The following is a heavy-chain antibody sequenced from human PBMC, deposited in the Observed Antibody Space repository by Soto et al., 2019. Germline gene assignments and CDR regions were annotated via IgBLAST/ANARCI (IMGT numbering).Heavy chain of an antibody. CDR3: AKPDYYDSRADAQH. D-gene: IGHD3-22*01. Sequence: GGSLRLSCAASGFTFSSYDMYWVRQATGKGLEWVSAIGTAGDKYYPGSVKGRFTISRENAKNSLYLQMNSLRAEDTAVYYCAKPDYYDSRADAQHWGKGSLVPV. CDR2: IGTAGDK. J-gene: IGHJ1*01. V-gene: IGHV3-13*01. CDR1: GFTFSSYD.